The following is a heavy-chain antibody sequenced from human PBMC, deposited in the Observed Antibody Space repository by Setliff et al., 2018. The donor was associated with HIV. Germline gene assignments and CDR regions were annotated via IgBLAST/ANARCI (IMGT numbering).Heavy chain of an antibody. Sequence: GGSLRLSCAASGFTFDDYTMHWVRQAPGKGLEWISLISWNGGSKDYAESVKGRFTISRDNSKNSLYLQMNSLRAEDTAVYYCARESGSYLSFFDYWGQGTLVTVSS. CDR2: ISWNGGSK. CDR3: ARESGSYLSFFDY. CDR1: GFTFDDYT. D-gene: IGHD1-26*01. V-gene: IGHV3-43D*04. J-gene: IGHJ4*02.